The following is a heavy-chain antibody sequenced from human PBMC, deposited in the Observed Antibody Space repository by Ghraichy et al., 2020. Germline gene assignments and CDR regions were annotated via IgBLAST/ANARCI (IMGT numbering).Heavy chain of an antibody. Sequence: GGSLRLSCAASGFTFSSYAMSWVRQAPGKGLEWVSSISGSGGSTYYADSVKGRFTISRDNSKNTLYLQMNSLRAEDTAVYYCAKSSFLRVAAAGFDYWGQGTLVTVSS. J-gene: IGHJ4*02. CDR2: ISGSGGST. CDR3: AKSSFLRVAAAGFDY. CDR1: GFTFSSYA. D-gene: IGHD6-13*01. V-gene: IGHV3-23*01.